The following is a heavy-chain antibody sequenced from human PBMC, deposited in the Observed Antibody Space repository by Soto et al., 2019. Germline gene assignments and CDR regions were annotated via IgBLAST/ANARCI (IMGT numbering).Heavy chain of an antibody. CDR1: GYTFTSYG. J-gene: IGHJ6*02. Sequence: QVQLVQSGAEVKKPGASVKVSCKASGYTFTSYGISWVRQAPGQGLEWVGWISAYNGNTNYAQKLQGRVTMTTDTSTSTAYMELRSLRSDDTAVYYCLLHYYDSSGTLYYYYGMDVWGQGTTVTVSS. D-gene: IGHD3-22*01. CDR2: ISAYNGNT. CDR3: LLHYYDSSGTLYYYYGMDV. V-gene: IGHV1-18*04.